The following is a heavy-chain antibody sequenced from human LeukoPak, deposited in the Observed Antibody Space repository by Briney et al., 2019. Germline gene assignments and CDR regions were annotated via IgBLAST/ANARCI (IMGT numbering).Heavy chain of an antibody. CDR1: GGSISRGGYY. CDR2: IYYSGST. CDR3: ATAKGFHDYGIDY. V-gene: IGHV4-31*03. D-gene: IGHD4-17*01. Sequence: SETLSLTCTVSGGSISRGGYYWSWIRQHPGKGLEWIGYIYYSGSTYYNPSLKSRVTISVDTSKNQFSLKLSSVTAADTAVYYCATAKGFHDYGIDYWGQGTLVTVSS. J-gene: IGHJ4*02.